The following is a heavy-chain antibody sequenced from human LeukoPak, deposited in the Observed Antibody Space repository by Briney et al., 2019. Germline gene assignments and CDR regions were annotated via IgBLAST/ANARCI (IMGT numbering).Heavy chain of an antibody. V-gene: IGHV4-59*01. CDR2: IYYSGST. D-gene: IGHD6-13*01. CDR1: GGSISSYY. CDR3: ARDLAPGNSYYYYYYMDV. J-gene: IGHJ6*03. Sequence: SETLSLTCTVCGGSISSYYWSWIRQPPGKGLEWIGYIYYSGSTNYNPSLKSRVTISVDTSKNQFSLKLSSVTAADTAVYYCARDLAPGNSYYYYYYMDVWGKGTTVTVSS.